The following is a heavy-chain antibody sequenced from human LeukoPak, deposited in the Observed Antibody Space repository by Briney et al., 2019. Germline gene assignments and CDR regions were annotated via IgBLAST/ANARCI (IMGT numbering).Heavy chain of an antibody. CDR1: GFTFSSYE. D-gene: IGHD3-22*01. CDR3: ARETETYYYDSSGYSLDD. V-gene: IGHV3-48*03. J-gene: IGHJ4*02. Sequence: GGSLRLSCAASGFTFSSYEMNWVRRAPGKGLEWVSYIGDSGTTIYYADSVKGRFTISRDNAKNSLYLQMNSLRAEDTAVYYCARETETYYYDSSGYSLDDWGQGTLVTVSS. CDR2: IGDSGTTI.